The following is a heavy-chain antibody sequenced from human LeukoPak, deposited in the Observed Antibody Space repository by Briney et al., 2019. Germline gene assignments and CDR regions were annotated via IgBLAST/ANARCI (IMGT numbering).Heavy chain of an antibody. CDR1: GYTFTSYG. CDR3: ARVDSGRYYGHDY. J-gene: IGHJ4*02. Sequence: ASVKVSCKASGYTFTSYGISWVRHAPGQGLEWMGWISVYNGNTNYAQKFQGRVTMTPDTSTSTAYMERRSLRSVDTAMYYCARVDSGRYYGHDYWGQGTLVTVTS. D-gene: IGHD1-26*01. V-gene: IGHV1-18*01. CDR2: ISVYNGNT.